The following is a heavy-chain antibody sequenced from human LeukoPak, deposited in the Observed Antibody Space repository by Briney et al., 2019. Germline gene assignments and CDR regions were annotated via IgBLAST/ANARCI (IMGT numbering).Heavy chain of an antibody. D-gene: IGHD5-18*01. CDR3: ARDRSGYTYGWLDY. V-gene: IGHV3-23*01. CDR1: GFTFSSYA. Sequence: GVSLRLSCAASGFTFSSYAMTWVRQAPGKGLEWVSGVSGSGGSTYYADSVKGRFTISRDNSKNTLSLQMNSLRAEDTAVYYCARDRSGYTYGWLDYWGQGTLVTVSS. CDR2: VSGSGGST. J-gene: IGHJ4*02.